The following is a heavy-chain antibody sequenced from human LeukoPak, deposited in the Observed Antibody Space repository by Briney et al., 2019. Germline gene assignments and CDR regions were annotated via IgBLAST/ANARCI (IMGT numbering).Heavy chain of an antibody. D-gene: IGHD6-25*01. Sequence: SETLSLTCTVSGGSISSSSYYWGWIRQPPGKGLEWIGSIYYSGSTYYNPSLKSRVTISVDTSKNQFSLKLSSVTAADTAVYYCARMLGSGYYYYMDVWGKGTTVTVSS. CDR2: IYYSGST. V-gene: IGHV4-39*01. CDR3: ARMLGSGYYYYMDV. J-gene: IGHJ6*03. CDR1: GGSISSSSYY.